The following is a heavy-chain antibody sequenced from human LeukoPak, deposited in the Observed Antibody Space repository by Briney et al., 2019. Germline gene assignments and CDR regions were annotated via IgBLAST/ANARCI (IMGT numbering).Heavy chain of an antibody. Sequence: PGGSLRLSCAASGFTFSSNAMTWVRQVLGKGLEWVSTISGSGSDTYYADSVKGRFTISRDNSKNTLYLQMNSLRAEDTAVYYCARCYTYGTTWFGGLDVWGQGTTVTVSS. CDR3: ARCYTYGTTWFGGLDV. D-gene: IGHD3-10*01. J-gene: IGHJ6*02. CDR1: GFTFSSNA. V-gene: IGHV3-23*01. CDR2: ISGSGSDT.